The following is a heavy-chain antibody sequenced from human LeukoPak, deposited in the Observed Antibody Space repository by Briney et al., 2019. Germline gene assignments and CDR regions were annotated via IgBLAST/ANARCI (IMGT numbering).Heavy chain of an antibody. CDR1: GYSFTSYW. J-gene: IGHJ5*02. CDR3: ARRTHVYGYCSSTSCLKANGNWFGP. V-gene: IGHV5-51*01. Sequence: GESLKISCKASGYSFTSYWIGWVRQMPGKGLGWMGIIYPGDSDTRYSPSFQGQVTISADKSISTAYLQWSSLKASDTAMYYCARRTHVYGYCSSTSCLKANGNWFGPWGQGTLVTVSS. CDR2: IYPGDSDT. D-gene: IGHD2-2*01.